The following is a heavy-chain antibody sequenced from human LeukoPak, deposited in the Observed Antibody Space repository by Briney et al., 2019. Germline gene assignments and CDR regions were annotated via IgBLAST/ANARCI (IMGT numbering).Heavy chain of an antibody. CDR2: ISSTSAYI. Sequence: PGGSLRLSCAGSGFSLKSYSLTWVRQAPGKGLEWVSSISSTSAYIHYADSVKGRFTISRDNVDNVVYLEMNSLGAEDTATYYCARGATYGGGDYWGQGTLVTVSS. D-gene: IGHD4-23*01. V-gene: IGHV3-21*01. J-gene: IGHJ4*02. CDR3: ARGATYGGGDY. CDR1: GFSLKSYS.